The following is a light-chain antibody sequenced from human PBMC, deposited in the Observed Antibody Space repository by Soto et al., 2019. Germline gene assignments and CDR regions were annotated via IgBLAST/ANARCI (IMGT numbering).Light chain of an antibody. CDR3: YSFAGRSTWIWV. CDR1: NNDVGVYNF. J-gene: IGLJ3*02. V-gene: IGLV2-23*01. CDR2: EGT. Sequence: QSALTQPASVSGSPGQSITISCTGTNNDVGVYNFVSWYQQYPGKAPKLMIYEGTKRPSGVSTRFSGSKSDSAASLTISGLQAEDEADYYCYSFAGRSTWIWVFXGGTKLTVL.